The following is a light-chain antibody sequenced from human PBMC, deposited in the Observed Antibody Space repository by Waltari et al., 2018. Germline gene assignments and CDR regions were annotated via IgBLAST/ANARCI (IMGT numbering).Light chain of an antibody. CDR1: QGISNA. V-gene: IGKV1D-13*01. CDR3: QQFDEYPRT. Sequence: AIQLTQSPPSLSASVGDRVTITCRASQGISNALAWYQQKPGKPPKLLIYDPSSLESGVPSRFSGSGAGTDFTLTISSLQPEDFATYYCQQFDEYPRTFGQGSKVDIK. J-gene: IGKJ1*01. CDR2: DPS.